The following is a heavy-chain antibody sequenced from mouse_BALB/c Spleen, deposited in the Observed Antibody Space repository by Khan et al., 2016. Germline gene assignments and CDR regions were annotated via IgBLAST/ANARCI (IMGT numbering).Heavy chain of an antibody. V-gene: IGHV9-2-1*01. CDR1: GYTFTDYS. J-gene: IGHJ1*01. CDR3: GIRVWSYFDV. D-gene: IGHD2-10*02. Sequence: QVQLVQSGPELKKPGESVKISCKASGYTFTDYSMHWVKQAPEKGLKWMGRNNTETGEPKYAENFKGRFAISLETSASTAYLQINSLKNEDTATYLCGIRVWSYFDVWGAGTTVTVSS. CDR2: NNTETGEP.